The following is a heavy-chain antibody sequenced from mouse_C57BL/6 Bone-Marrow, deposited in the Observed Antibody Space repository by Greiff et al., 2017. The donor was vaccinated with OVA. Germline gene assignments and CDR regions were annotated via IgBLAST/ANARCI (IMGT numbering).Heavy chain of an antibody. CDR3: ARHSGLLRYWYFDV. D-gene: IGHD1-1*01. J-gene: IGHJ1*03. V-gene: IGHV5-15*01. CDR1: GFTFSDYG. Sequence: EVMLVESGGGLVQPGGSLKLSCAASGFTFSDYGMAWVRQAPRKGPEWVAFISNLAYSIYYADTVTGRFTISRENAKNTLYLEMSSLRSEDTAMYYCARHSGLLRYWYFDVWGTGTTVTVSS. CDR2: ISNLAYSI.